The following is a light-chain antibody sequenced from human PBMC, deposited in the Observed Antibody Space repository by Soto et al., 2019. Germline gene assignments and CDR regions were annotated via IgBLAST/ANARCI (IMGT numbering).Light chain of an antibody. CDR3: QQSYSTPYT. CDR2: AAS. V-gene: IGKV1-39*01. CDR1: QSISSY. J-gene: IGKJ2*01. Sequence: DIQMTQSPSSLSASVGDRVTITCRASQSISSYLNLYQQKPGKAPKLLIYAASSLQSGVPSRFSGSRSGTDFTLNISSLQPEDFATYYCQQSYSTPYTVGQGTKLEIK.